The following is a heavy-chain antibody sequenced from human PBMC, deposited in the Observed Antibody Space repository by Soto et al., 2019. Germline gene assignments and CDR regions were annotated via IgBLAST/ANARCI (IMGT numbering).Heavy chain of an antibody. CDR2: ISGSGGST. V-gene: IGHV3-23*01. J-gene: IGHJ5*02. D-gene: IGHD1-1*01. CDR3: ARCPLPGTRPNWFDP. Sequence: GGSLRLSCAASGFTFSSYAMSWVRQAPGKGLEWVSAISGSGGSTYYADSVKGRFTISRDNSKNTLYLQMNSLRAEDTAVYYCARCPLPGTRPNWFDPWGQGTLVTVSS. CDR1: GFTFSSYA.